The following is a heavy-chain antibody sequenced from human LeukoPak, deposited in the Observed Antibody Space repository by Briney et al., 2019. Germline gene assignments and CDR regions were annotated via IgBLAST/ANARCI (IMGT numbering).Heavy chain of an antibody. J-gene: IGHJ4*02. CDR1: VFTFTGCH. Sequence: GGSLRLSCAASVFTFTGCHIHWVRQAPGKRLEWVALIWYDGSKTYYADSVKGRFTVSRDDSKNTLYLQMSSLRAEDTAVYYCAKDSNDYGDYNYFDFWGQGTLVTASS. CDR2: IWYDGSKT. D-gene: IGHD4-17*01. V-gene: IGHV3-33*06. CDR3: AKDSNDYGDYNYFDF.